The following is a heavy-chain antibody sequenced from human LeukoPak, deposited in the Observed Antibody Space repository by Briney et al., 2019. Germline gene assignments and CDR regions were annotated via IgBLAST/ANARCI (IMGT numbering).Heavy chain of an antibody. D-gene: IGHD2/OR15-2a*01. V-gene: IGHV1-2*02. J-gene: IGHJ3*02. CDR2: INPNSGGS. CDR1: GYTFTGYY. Sequence: GASVKVSCKASGYTFTGYYMHWVRQAPGQGLEWMGWINPNSGGSNYAQKFQGRVTMTRDTSISTAYMELSRLRSDDTAVYYCARPLRTFSQSDAFDIWGQGTMVTVSS. CDR3: ARPLRTFSQSDAFDI.